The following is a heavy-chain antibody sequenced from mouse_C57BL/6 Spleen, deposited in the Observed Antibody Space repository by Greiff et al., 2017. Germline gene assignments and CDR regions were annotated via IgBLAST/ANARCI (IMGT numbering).Heavy chain of an antibody. CDR1: GYTFTSYW. CDR3: ASQGALGWFAY. J-gene: IGHJ3*01. Sequence: QVQLQQSGAELVKPGASVKLSCTASGYTFTSYWMHWVKQRPGQGLEWIGMIHPDSGCTNYTAKFKSKATLTVDTSSSTAYMQLSSLTSGDSAVYYWASQGALGWFAYWGQGTLVTVSA. V-gene: IGHV1-64*01. CDR2: IHPDSGCT.